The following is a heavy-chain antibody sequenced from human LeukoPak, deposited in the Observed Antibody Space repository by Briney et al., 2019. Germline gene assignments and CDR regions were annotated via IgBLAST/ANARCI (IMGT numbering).Heavy chain of an antibody. CDR1: GFTVSSNY. D-gene: IGHD3-3*01. Sequence: GGSLRLSCAASGFTVSSNYMSWVRQAPGKGLEWVSVIYSGGSTYYADSVKGRFTISRDNSKNTLYLQMNSLRAEDTAVYYCAIDLLEWLSFEDAFDIWGQGTMVTVSS. CDR2: IYSGGST. V-gene: IGHV3-66*02. CDR3: AIDLLEWLSFEDAFDI. J-gene: IGHJ3*02.